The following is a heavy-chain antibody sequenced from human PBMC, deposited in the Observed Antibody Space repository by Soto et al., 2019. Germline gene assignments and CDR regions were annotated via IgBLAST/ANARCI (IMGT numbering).Heavy chain of an antibody. J-gene: IGHJ4*02. Sequence: SETLSLTCTVSGGSVSSGSYYWSWIRHPPWKRLKWIGYIYYSGSTNYNPSLKSRVTISVDTSKNQFSLKLSSVTAADTAVYYCARDSRTYSSGWYGRGSFDYWGQGTLVTVSS. V-gene: IGHV4-61*01. CDR1: GGSVSSGSYY. D-gene: IGHD6-19*01. CDR2: IYYSGST. CDR3: ARDSRTYSSGWYGRGSFDY.